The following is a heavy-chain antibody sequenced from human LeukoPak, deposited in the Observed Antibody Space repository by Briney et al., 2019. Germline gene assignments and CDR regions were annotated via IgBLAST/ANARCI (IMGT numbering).Heavy chain of an antibody. V-gene: IGHV3-30-3*01. Sequence: GGSLRLSCAASGFTFSSYAMHWVRHAPGGGGGGVTVISYDGSNKYYADSVKGRFTISRDNSKNTLYLQMNSLRAEDTAVYYCARDPSGYSANFDYWGQGTLVTVSS. CDR2: ISYDGSNK. J-gene: IGHJ4*02. CDR3: ARDPSGYSANFDY. D-gene: IGHD3-9*01. CDR1: GFTFSSYA.